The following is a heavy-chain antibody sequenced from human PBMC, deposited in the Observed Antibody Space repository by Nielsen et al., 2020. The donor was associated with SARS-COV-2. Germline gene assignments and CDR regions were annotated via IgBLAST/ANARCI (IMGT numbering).Heavy chain of an antibody. J-gene: IGHJ6*02. CDR1: GYTFTDYY. V-gene: IGHV1-2*06. Sequence: ASVKVSCKASGYTFTDYYIHWVRQAPGQGLEGMGRINTYRGGTNYAQKFQGTVTMTRDASISTVYMELTSDDTAVYYCARARATIFGLVMSYGMDVWGPGPTVAVSS. D-gene: IGHD3/OR15-3a*01. CDR3: ARARATIFGLVMSYGMDV. CDR2: INTYRGGT.